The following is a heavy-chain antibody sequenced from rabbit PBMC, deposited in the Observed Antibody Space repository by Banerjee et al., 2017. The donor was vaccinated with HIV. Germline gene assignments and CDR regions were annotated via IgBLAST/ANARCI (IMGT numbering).Heavy chain of an antibody. CDR3: ASNLVVAALDL. CDR2: INTSSGNT. V-gene: IGHV1S45*01. CDR1: GFSFSNGYV. J-gene: IGHJ4*01. D-gene: IGHD4-2*01. Sequence: QEQLKESGGGLVQPGGSLKLSCKASGFSFSNGYVMCWVRQAPGKGLEWIACINTSSGNTVYASWAKGRFTISRTSSTTVTLQMTSLTAADTATYFCASNLVVAALDLWGPGTLVTVS.